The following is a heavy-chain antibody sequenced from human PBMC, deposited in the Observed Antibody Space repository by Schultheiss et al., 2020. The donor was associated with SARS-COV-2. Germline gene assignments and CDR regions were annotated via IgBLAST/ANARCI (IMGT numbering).Heavy chain of an antibody. CDR3: ARGSDSSGWYFRNYFDY. D-gene: IGHD6-19*01. CDR1: GFTFSSYS. Sequence: GGSLRLSCAASGFTFSSYSMNWVRQAPGKGLEWVSSISSSSSYIYYADSVKGRFTISRDNAKNSLYLQMNSLRAEDTAVYYCARGSDSSGWYFRNYFDYWGQGTLVTVSS. CDR2: ISSSSSYI. J-gene: IGHJ4*02. V-gene: IGHV3-21*01.